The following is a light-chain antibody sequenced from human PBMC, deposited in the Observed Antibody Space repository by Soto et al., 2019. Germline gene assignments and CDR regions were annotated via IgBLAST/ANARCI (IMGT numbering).Light chain of an antibody. Sequence: DIQMTQSPSTLSASVGDSVTVTCRASQSIGTWLAWYQQKPGTAPKLLIDGASSLETGVSSRFSGSGSGTKFTLTITSLHPDDFATYYCQQYTNTNNPWMFGQGTKVDI. J-gene: IGKJ1*01. CDR2: GAS. CDR3: QQYTNTNNPWM. V-gene: IGKV1-5*01. CDR1: QSIGTW.